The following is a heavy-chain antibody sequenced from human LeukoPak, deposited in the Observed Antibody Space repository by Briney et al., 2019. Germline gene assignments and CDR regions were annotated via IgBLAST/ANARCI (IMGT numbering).Heavy chain of an antibody. Sequence: PSETLSLTCTVSGGSISSSSYYWSWIRQPAGKGLEWIGRIYTSGSTNYNPSLKSRVTMSVDTSKNQFSLKLSSVTAADTAVYYCASRAARAAAGLSFWGQGTLVTVSS. D-gene: IGHD6-13*01. V-gene: IGHV4-61*02. CDR2: IYTSGST. CDR1: GGSISSSSYY. J-gene: IGHJ4*02. CDR3: ASRAARAAAGLSF.